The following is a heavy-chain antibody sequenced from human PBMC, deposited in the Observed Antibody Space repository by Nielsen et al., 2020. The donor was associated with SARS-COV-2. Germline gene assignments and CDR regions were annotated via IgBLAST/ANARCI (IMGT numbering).Heavy chain of an antibody. J-gene: IGHJ4*02. Sequence: GESLKISCAGSGFSFGSHWMSWVRQAPGKGLEWVSVIGDDGTGINYANSVKGRFTISRDNSKNTLYLQMNSLRAEDTAVYYCAKARAGRYPQSRILDNWAQGTLVTVSA. D-gene: IGHD2-21*01. CDR1: GFSFGSHW. V-gene: IGHV3-23*01. CDR3: AKARAGRYPQSRILDN. CDR2: IGDDGTGI.